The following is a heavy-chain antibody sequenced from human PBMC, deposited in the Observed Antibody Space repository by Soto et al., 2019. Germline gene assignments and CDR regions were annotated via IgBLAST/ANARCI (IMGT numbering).Heavy chain of an antibody. Sequence: PGGSLRLSCAASGFTFSSYSMNWVRQAPGKGLEWVSSISSSSSYIYYADSVKGRFTISRDNAKNSLYLQMNSLRAEDTAVYYCARDYDLGYCSGGSCYFTYFDYWGQGTLVTVSS. J-gene: IGHJ4*02. D-gene: IGHD2-15*01. CDR1: GFTFSSYS. V-gene: IGHV3-21*01. CDR2: ISSSSSYI. CDR3: ARDYDLGYCSGGSCYFTYFDY.